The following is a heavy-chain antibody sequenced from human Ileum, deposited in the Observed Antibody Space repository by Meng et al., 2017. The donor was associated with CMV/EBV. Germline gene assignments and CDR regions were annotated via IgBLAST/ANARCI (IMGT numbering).Heavy chain of an antibody. Sequence: GESLKISCAASGLTFRSNAMSWVRQAPGKGLEWVSYISASGSSIYYAESVKGRFTISRDNAKNSVYLQMNSLRAADTAVYYCASNDILTGFNYWARGPWAPFP. V-gene: IGHV3-48*03. CDR1: GLTFRSNA. CDR3: ASNDILTGFNY. CDR2: ISASGSSI. J-gene: IGHJ4*02. D-gene: IGHD3-9*01.